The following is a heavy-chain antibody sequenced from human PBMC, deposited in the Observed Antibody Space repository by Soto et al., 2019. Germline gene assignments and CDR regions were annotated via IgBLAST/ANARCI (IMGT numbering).Heavy chain of an antibody. Sequence: EVQLLESGGGLVQPGGSLRLSCAASGFTFSSYVMNWVRQAPGKGLEWVSGISGSGGNTYYADSVKGRFTISRDNSKNTMSLQMNILRAEDTAVYYCARGPRAPPPHDYGMDVWGQGTTVTVSS. CDR3: ARGPRAPPPHDYGMDV. V-gene: IGHV3-23*01. J-gene: IGHJ6*02. CDR2: ISGSGGNT. CDR1: GFTFSSYV.